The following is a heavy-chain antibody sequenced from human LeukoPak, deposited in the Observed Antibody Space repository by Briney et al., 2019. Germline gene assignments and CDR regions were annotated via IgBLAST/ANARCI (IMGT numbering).Heavy chain of an antibody. CDR3: ARHYDFWSGTVNNWFDP. CDR2: INPNSGGT. CDR1: GYTFTGYY. V-gene: IGHV1-2*02. Sequence: ASVKVSCKASGYTFTGYYMHWVRQAPGQGLEWMGWINPNSGGTNYAQKFQGRVTMTRDTSTSTVYMELSSLRSEDTAVYYCARHYDFWSGTVNNWFDPWGQGTLVTVSS. D-gene: IGHD3-3*01. J-gene: IGHJ5*02.